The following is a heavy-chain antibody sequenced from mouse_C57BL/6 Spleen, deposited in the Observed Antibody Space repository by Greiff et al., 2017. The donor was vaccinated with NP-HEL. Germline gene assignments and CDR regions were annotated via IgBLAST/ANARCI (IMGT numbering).Heavy chain of an antibody. Sequence: EVNVVESGGGLVQSGRSLRLSCATSGFTFSDFYMEWVRQAPGKGLEWIAASRNKANDYTTEYSASVKGRFIVSRDTSQSILYLQMNALRAEDTAIYYCARDANWDGAMDYWGQGTSVTVSS. V-gene: IGHV7-1*01. CDR3: ARDANWDGAMDY. D-gene: IGHD4-1*01. CDR2: SRNKANDYTT. J-gene: IGHJ4*01. CDR1: GFTFSDFY.